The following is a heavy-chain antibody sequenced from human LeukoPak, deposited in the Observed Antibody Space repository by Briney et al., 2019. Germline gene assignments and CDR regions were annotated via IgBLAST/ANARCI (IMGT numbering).Heavy chain of an antibody. CDR2: IYSGGNT. V-gene: IGHV3-53*01. CDR1: GFTVSSNY. D-gene: IGHD4-17*01. CDR3: AREPGYGDYGVDY. J-gene: IGHJ4*02. Sequence: PGGSLRLSCAASGFTVSSNYMNWVRQAPGKGLEWVSVIYSGGNTYYADSVKGRFTISRDNSKNTLYLQMNSLKAEDTAVYYCAREPGYGDYGVDYWGQGTLVTVSS.